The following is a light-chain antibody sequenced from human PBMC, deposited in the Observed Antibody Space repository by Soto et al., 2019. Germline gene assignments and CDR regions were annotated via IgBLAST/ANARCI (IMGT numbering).Light chain of an antibody. J-gene: IGKJ1*01. CDR3: QRYNSYSEA. Sequence: DIQMTQSPSTLSGSVGDRVTITCRASQTISSWLAWYQQKPGKAPKLLSYKASTLKSGVPSRFSGSGSGTEFTLTISSLQPDDFATDYCQRYNSYSEAFGQGTKVELK. CDR2: KAS. V-gene: IGKV1-5*03. CDR1: QTISSW.